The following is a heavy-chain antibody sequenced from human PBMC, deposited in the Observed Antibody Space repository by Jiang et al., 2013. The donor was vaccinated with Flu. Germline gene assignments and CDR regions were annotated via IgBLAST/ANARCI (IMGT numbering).Heavy chain of an antibody. CDR3: ARDEPY. V-gene: IGHV4-38-2*02. CDR2: IYHSGST. J-gene: IGHJ4*02. Sequence: PGLVKPSETLSLTCAVSGYSISSGYYWGWIRQPPGKGLEWIGSIYHSGSTYYNPSLKSRVTISVDTSKNQFSLKLSSVTAADTAVYYCARDEPYWGQGTLVTVSS. CDR1: GYSISSGYY.